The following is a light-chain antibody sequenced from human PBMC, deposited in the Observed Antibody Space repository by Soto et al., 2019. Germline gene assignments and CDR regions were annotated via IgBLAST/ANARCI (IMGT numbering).Light chain of an antibody. CDR1: NSRSGSNY. V-gene: IGLV1-47*01. J-gene: IGLJ1*01. CDR2: RND. Sequence: QSALPQPPSASGTPGQRVTISCSTSNSRSGSNYVYWYQQLPGTAPKLLIYRNDQRPSGVPDRFSGSKSGTSASLAISGLRSEDEADYYCATWDDSLRVYVFGTGTKVTVL. CDR3: ATWDDSLRVYV.